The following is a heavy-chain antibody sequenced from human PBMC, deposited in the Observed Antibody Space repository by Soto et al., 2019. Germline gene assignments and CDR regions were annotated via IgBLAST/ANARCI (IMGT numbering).Heavy chain of an antibody. D-gene: IGHD3-16*01. CDR2: IYWDDDK. CDR3: AHSLYDYVWGTNWFDP. Sequence: QITLKESGPTLVKPTQTLTLTCTFSGFSLSTSGVGVGWIRQPPGKDLEWLALIYWDDDKRYSPSLKIRLTITKDTSKNQVVLTMTNMDPVDTATYYCAHSLYDYVWGTNWFDPWGQGTLVTVSS. V-gene: IGHV2-5*02. J-gene: IGHJ5*02. CDR1: GFSLSTSGVG.